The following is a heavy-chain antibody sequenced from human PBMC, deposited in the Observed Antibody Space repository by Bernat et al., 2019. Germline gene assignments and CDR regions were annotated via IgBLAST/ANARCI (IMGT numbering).Heavy chain of an antibody. CDR1: GFTFSNAW. D-gene: IGHD3-22*01. J-gene: IGHJ4*02. V-gene: IGHV3-15*07. CDR3: TTDYYDSSGYFTFGY. CDR2: IKSKTDGGTT. Sequence: EVQLVESGGGLVKPGGSLRLSCAASGFTFSNAWMNWVRQAPGKGLEWVGRIKSKTDGGTTDYAAPVKGRFTISRDDSKNTLYLQMNSLKTEDTAVYYCTTDYYDSSGYFTFGYWGQGILVTVSS.